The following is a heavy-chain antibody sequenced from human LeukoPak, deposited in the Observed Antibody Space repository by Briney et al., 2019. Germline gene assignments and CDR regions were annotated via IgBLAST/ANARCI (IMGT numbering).Heavy chain of an antibody. Sequence: GASVKVSCKASGGTFSSYAISWVRQAPGQGLEWMGGIIPIFDTANYAQKFQGRVTITADESTSTAYMELSSLRSEDTAVYYCAKGSGYEAQYYYYYMDVWGKGTTVTISS. J-gene: IGHJ6*03. V-gene: IGHV1-69*13. CDR2: IIPIFDTA. CDR3: AKGSGYEAQYYYYYMDV. CDR1: GGTFSSYA. D-gene: IGHD5-12*01.